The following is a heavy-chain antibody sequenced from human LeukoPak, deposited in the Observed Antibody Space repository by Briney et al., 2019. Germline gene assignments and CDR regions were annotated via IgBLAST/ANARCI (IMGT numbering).Heavy chain of an antibody. J-gene: IGHJ4*02. CDR3: ASYPSSSPPFDY. Sequence: ASVKVSCKASGYTFTGYYMHWVRQAPGQGFEWMGWINPNTGDTNCAQKFQGRVTMTRDTTISAAFMELTRLTSDDTAVYYCASYPSSSPPFDYWGQGTLVTVSS. CDR1: GYTFTGYY. D-gene: IGHD6-6*01. V-gene: IGHV1-2*02. CDR2: INPNTGDT.